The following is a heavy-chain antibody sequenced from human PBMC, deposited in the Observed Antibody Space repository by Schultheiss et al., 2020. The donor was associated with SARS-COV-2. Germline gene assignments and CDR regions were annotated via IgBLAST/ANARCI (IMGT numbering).Heavy chain of an antibody. D-gene: IGHD1-26*01. Sequence: SETLSLTCTVSGGSISSSSYYWGWIRQPPGKGLEWIGSIYYSGSTYYNPSLKSRVTISVDTSKNQFSLKLSSVTAADTAVYYCARHRGATYTSNWFDPWGQGTLVTVSS. CDR2: IYYSGST. J-gene: IGHJ5*02. CDR3: ARHRGATYTSNWFDP. V-gene: IGHV4-39*01. CDR1: GGSISSSSYY.